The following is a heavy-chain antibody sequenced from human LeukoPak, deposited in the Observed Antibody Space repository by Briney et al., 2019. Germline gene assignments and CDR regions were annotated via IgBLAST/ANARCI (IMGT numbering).Heavy chain of an antibody. Sequence: GGSLRLSCAASGFTFSRKTMNWVRQAPGKGLEWVSYISISGSIIYYADSVRGRFTISRDNAKNSLFLQMNSLRVEDTAVYYCARANMDVWGQGTTVTVSS. J-gene: IGHJ6*02. CDR2: ISISGSII. CDR3: ARANMDV. CDR1: GFTFSRKT. V-gene: IGHV3-48*04.